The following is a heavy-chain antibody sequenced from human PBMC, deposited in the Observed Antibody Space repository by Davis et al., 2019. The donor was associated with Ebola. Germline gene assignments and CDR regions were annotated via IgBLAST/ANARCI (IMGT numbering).Heavy chain of an antibody. J-gene: IGHJ4*02. V-gene: IGHV1-69*13. Sequence: SVKVSCKASGGAFSSYGINWVRQAPGQGLDWMGGIIPVFGIPKYAQKFQGRVTISADESTSTAYMELSSLNSEDTAVYYCARGRYSDGRGFFFEQSHWGQGTLVTVSS. CDR1: GGAFSSYG. CDR2: IIPVFGIP. CDR3: ARGRYSDGRGFFFEQSH. D-gene: IGHD3-22*01.